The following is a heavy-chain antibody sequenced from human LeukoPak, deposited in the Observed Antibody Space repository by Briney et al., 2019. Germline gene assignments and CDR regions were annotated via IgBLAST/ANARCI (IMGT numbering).Heavy chain of an antibody. Sequence: GGSLRLSCAASGFTFSSYAMSWVRQAPGKGLEWVSAISGSGGSTYYADSVKGRFTISRDNSKNTLYLQMNSLRAEDTAVYYCARGRYLDWLPYYFDYWGQGTLVTVSS. CDR1: GFTFSSYA. J-gene: IGHJ4*02. CDR3: ARGRYLDWLPYYFDY. V-gene: IGHV3-23*01. D-gene: IGHD3-9*01. CDR2: ISGSGGST.